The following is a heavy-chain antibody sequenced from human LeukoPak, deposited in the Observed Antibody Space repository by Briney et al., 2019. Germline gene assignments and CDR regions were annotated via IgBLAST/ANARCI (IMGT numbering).Heavy chain of an antibody. CDR1: GYTFTSYG. Sequence: ASVKVSYKASGYTFTSYGISWVRQAPGQGLEWMGWISAYNGNTNYAQKLQGRVTMTTDTSTSTAYMELRSLRSDDTAVYYCARTRPRGTERYYDFWSGYYSWVDPWGQGTLVTVSS. D-gene: IGHD3-3*01. J-gene: IGHJ5*02. CDR2: ISAYNGNT. CDR3: ARTRPRGTERYYDFWSGYYSWVDP. V-gene: IGHV1-18*01.